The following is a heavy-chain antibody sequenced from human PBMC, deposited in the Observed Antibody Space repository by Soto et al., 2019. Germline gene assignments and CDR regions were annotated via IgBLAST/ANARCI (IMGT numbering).Heavy chain of an antibody. J-gene: IGHJ6*02. CDR1: GFTFSSYG. V-gene: IGHV3-30*18. CDR2: ISYDGSNK. CDR3: AKDQLPVTVQQGTYYYGMDV. D-gene: IGHD1-1*01. Sequence: GGSLRLSCAASGFTFSSYGMHWVRQAPGKGLEWVAVISYDGSNKYYADSVKGRFTISRDNSKNTLYLQMNSLRAEDTAVYYCAKDQLPVTVQQGTYYYGMDVWGQGTTVTVSS.